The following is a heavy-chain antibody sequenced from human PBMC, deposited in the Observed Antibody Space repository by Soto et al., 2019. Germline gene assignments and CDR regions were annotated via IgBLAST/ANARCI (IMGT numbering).Heavy chain of an antibody. J-gene: IGHJ6*02. CDR3: ARDPIQDSHDYYYYVMDV. V-gene: IGHV1-69*01. CDR1: GGTFSSYA. D-gene: IGHD5-18*01. Sequence: QVQLVQSGAEVKKPGSSVKVSCKASGGTFSSYAISWVRQAPGQGLEWKGGLIPIFGTANYAQKFQGRVTITADESTSTGYMELSSLRSEDTAVYYCARDPIQDSHDYYYYVMDVWGQWTTVTVSS. CDR2: LIPIFGTA.